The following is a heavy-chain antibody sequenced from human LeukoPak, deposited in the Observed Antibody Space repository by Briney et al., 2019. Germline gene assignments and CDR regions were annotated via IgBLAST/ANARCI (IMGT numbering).Heavy chain of an antibody. V-gene: IGHV4-39*07. J-gene: IGHJ4*02. Sequence: PSETLSLTCTVSGGSISSSSYYWGWIRQPPGKGLESIGTIYYSGSTYYNPSLKSRFTISVYTSKNQFSLKLSSVTAADTAVYYCASLPWGVRALIIQDFHYWGQGTLVTVSS. D-gene: IGHD3-10*01. CDR1: GGSISSSSYY. CDR2: IYYSGST. CDR3: ASLPWGVRALIIQDFHY.